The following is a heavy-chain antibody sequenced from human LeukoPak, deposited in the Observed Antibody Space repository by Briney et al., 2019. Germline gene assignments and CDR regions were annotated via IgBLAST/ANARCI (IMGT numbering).Heavy chain of an antibody. CDR2: IGSSSGYI. CDR3: AASTKHTAMVDY. V-gene: IGHV3-21*01. Sequence: GGSLRLSCAASGFTFSWYSMNWVRQAPGKGLEWVSSIGSSSGYIYYAESVKGRFTISRDNAKNSLHLQMNSLRAEDTAVYYCAASTKHTAMVDYWGQGTLVTVSS. D-gene: IGHD5-18*01. CDR1: GFTFSWYS. J-gene: IGHJ4*02.